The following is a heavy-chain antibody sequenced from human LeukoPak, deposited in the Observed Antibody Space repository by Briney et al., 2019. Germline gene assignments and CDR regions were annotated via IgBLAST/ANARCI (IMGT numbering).Heavy chain of an antibody. CDR1: GYTFTGYY. CDR3: ARAHGIAVAGTFSVDY. J-gene: IGHJ4*02. CDR2: INPNSGGT. V-gene: IGHV1-2*02. D-gene: IGHD6-19*01. Sequence: GASVKVSCKASGYTFTGYYMHWVRQAPGQGLEWMGWINPNSGGTNYAQKFQGRVTMTRDTSTSTAYMELSRLRSDDTAAYYCARAHGIAVAGTFSVDYWGQGTLVTVSS.